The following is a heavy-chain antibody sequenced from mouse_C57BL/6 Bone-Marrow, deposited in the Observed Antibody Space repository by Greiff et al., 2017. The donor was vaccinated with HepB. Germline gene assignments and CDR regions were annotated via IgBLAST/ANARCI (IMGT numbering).Heavy chain of an antibody. Sequence: QVQLKESGAELVKPGASVKLSCKASGYTFTEYTIHWVKQRSGQGLEWIGWFYPGSGSIKYNEKFKDKATLTADKSSSTVYMELSRLTSEDSAVYFCARHEVEDYYNGSSPLYYFDYWGQGTTLTVSS. CDR1: GYTFTEYT. V-gene: IGHV1-62-2*01. CDR3: ARHEVEDYYNGSSPLYYFDY. CDR2: FYPGSGSI. J-gene: IGHJ2*01. D-gene: IGHD1-1*01.